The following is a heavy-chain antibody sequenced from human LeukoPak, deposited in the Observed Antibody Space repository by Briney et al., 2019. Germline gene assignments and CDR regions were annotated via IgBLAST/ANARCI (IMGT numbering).Heavy chain of an antibody. CDR1: GYTFTGYY. CDR2: INPNSGGT. CDR3: ARGTYRGAPYYYYYMDV. J-gene: IGHJ6*03. Sequence: ASVKVSCKASGYTFTGYYMHWVRQAPGQGLEWMGRINPNSGGTNYAQKFQGRVTMTRDTSISTAYMELSSLRSEDTAVYYCARGTYRGAPYYYYYMDVWGKGTTVTVSS. V-gene: IGHV1-2*06. D-gene: IGHD3-10*01.